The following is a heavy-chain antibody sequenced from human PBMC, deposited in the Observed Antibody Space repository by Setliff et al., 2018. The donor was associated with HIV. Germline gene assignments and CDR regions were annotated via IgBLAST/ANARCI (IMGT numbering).Heavy chain of an antibody. J-gene: IGHJ4*02. CDR1: GGSISSSNW. CDR3: ARDPVITMMVGPKFYFDP. V-gene: IGHV4-4*02. CDR2: INHRGST. D-gene: IGHD3-22*01. Sequence: SETLSLTCAVSGGSISSSNWWSWIRQAPGKCREWVGGINHRGSTIYNPSLKSRVTILVDTSKNEFSLKLSSVTAADTAVYYCARDPVITMMVGPKFYFDPWGQGTLVTVSS.